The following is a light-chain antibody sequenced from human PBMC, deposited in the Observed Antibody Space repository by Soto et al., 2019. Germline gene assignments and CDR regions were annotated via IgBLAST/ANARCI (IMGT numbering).Light chain of an antibody. V-gene: IGKV1-9*01. CDR2: AAS. Sequence: DIQLTQSPSFLSASVGDRVTITCRASQGISSYLAWYQQKPGKAPKLLIYAASTLQSGVPSRFSGSGSGTEFTLTISSLQPEDFATYYCQQDYNLRTFGQGTKVDIK. CDR1: QGISSY. CDR3: QQDYNLRT. J-gene: IGKJ1*01.